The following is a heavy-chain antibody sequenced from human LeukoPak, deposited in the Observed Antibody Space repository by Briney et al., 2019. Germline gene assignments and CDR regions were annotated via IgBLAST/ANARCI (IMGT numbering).Heavy chain of an antibody. J-gene: IGHJ4*02. V-gene: IGHV3-23*01. D-gene: IGHD5-18*01. CDR2: ISGSGAST. Sequence: PGGSLRLSCAASGFTFSSYAMSWVRQAPGKGLEWVSGISGSGASTYYADSVKGRLTISRDNSKNTLYVQMNSLRAEDTAVYYCAKSRGYSYRALDYWGQGTLVTVSS. CDR1: GFTFSSYA. CDR3: AKSRGYSYRALDY.